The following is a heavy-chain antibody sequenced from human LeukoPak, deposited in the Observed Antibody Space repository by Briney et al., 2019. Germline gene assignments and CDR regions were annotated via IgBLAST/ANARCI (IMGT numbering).Heavy chain of an antibody. CDR1: GFPFSGYA. CDR2: IHGNGGNT. V-gene: IGHV3-64*01. J-gene: IGHJ4*02. D-gene: IGHD1-7*01. Sequence: GGSLRLSCAASGFPFSGYAMYWVRQAPGKGLEFVSGIHGNGGNTLYANSVKGRFTISRHNSKNTLYLQMGSQRGEDMAVYYCARAQTGATSYYFDDWGQGTLVTVSS. CDR3: ARAQTGATSYYFDD.